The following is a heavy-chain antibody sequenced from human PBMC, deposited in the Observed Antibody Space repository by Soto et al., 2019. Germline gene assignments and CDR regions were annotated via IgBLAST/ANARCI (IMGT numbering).Heavy chain of an antibody. D-gene: IGHD2-2*01. J-gene: IGHJ6*02. CDR3: ANLGSTHGMDV. CDR2: ISGSGGST. V-gene: IGHV3-23*01. Sequence: LRLSCAASGFIFSNYAMNWVRQAPGKGLEWVSAISGSGGSTYYADSVKGRFTISRDNSKNTLYLQMNSLRAEDTAVYYCANLGSTHGMDVWGQGTTVPVYS. CDR1: GFIFSNYA.